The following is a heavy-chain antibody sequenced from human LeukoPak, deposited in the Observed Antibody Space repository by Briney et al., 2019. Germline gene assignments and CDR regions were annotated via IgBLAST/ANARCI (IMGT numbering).Heavy chain of an antibody. CDR2: IYTSGST. J-gene: IGHJ4*02. D-gene: IGHD6-19*01. Sequence: PSETLSLTCTVSAGSISSGTYYWSWIRQPAGKGLEWIGRIYTSGSTNYNPSLKSRVTISVDTSKNQFSLKLSSVTAADTAVYYCAREVEYSSGNFDYWGQGTLVTVSS. CDR3: AREVEYSSGNFDY. CDR1: AGSISSGTYY. V-gene: IGHV4-61*02.